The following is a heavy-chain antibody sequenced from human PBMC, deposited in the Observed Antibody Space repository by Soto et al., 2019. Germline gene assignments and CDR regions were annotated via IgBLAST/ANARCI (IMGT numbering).Heavy chain of an antibody. V-gene: IGHV3-15*01. CDR1: GFTFSNAW. J-gene: IGHJ4*02. CDR2: IKSKTDGGTT. CDR3: TTDYEGDPRNRDY. Sequence: GGSLRLSCAASGFTFSNAWMSWVRQAPGKGLEWVGRIKSKTDGGTTDYAAPVKGRFTISRDDSKNTLYLQMNSLKTEDTAVYYCTTDYEGDPRNRDYWGQGTLVTVSS. D-gene: IGHD2-21*02.